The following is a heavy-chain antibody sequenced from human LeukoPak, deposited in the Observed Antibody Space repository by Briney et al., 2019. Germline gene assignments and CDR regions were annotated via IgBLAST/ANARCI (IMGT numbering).Heavy chain of an antibody. J-gene: IGHJ5*02. V-gene: IGHV4-59*08. Sequence: ETLTLSCAASGRTISSYDMSWIRQPPGKGLEWIGYIFDSGGTKYNPSPERRVTRSVDTSKNQFSQKLSSVTATDTAVYYWARHNQIAAARFDPWGQGTLVTVSS. D-gene: IGHD6-13*01. CDR1: GRTISSYD. CDR3: ARHNQIAAARFDP. CDR2: IFDSGGT.